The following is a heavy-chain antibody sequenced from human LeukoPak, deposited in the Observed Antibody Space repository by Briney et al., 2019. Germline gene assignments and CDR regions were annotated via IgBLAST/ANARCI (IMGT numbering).Heavy chain of an antibody. CDR3: ARSTYTSTSSAY. CDR2: INSDGSRT. D-gene: IGHD6-6*01. CDR1: GFTFSNYW. J-gene: IGHJ4*02. Sequence: GGSLRLSCAASGFTFSNYWIHWVPQAPGKGLVWVSRINSDGSRTSYADSVKGRFTTSRDNAKNTVYLQMNSLRAEDTAVYYCARSTYTSTSSAYWGQGTLVTVSS. V-gene: IGHV3-74*01.